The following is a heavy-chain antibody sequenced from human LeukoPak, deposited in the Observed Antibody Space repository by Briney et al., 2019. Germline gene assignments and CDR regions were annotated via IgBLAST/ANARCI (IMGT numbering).Heavy chain of an antibody. CDR3: TRRSSAGIY. J-gene: IGHJ4*02. CDR1: GFTFSGSA. CDR2: IRSKANSYAT. V-gene: IGHV3-73*01. Sequence: AGGSLRLSCAASGFTFSGSAMHWVRQASGKGLEWVGRIRSKANSYATAYAASVKGRFTISRDDSENTAYLQMNSLKTEDTAVYCCTRRSSAGIYWGQGTLVTVSS. D-gene: IGHD6-13*01.